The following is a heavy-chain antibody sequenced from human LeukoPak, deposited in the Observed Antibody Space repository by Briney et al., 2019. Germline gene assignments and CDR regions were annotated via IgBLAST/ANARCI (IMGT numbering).Heavy chain of an antibody. V-gene: IGHV3-23*01. CDR1: GFTFGSYA. J-gene: IGHJ6*02. CDR2: ISGSGGST. CDR3: ARGLRDDYGTDV. Sequence: PGGSLRLSCAASGFTFGSYAMNWVRQAPGKGLEWVSSISGSGGSTYYADSVKGRFTISRDNARNTVSLQLSSLRAEDTAVYFCARGLRDDYGTDVWGQGTTVTVSS.